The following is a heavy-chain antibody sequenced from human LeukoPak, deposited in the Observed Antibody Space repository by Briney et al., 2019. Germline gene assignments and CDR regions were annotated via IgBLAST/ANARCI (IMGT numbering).Heavy chain of an antibody. CDR3: ARGLGYCSSTSCYDYYYYYMDV. J-gene: IGHJ6*03. V-gene: IGHV3-21*01. D-gene: IGHD2-2*01. CDR1: GFTFSSYS. Sequence: GGFLRLSCAASGFTFSSYSMNWVRQAPGKGLEWVSSISSSSSYIYYADSVKGRFTISRDNAKNSLYLQMNSLRAEDTAVYYCARGLGYCSSTSCYDYYYYYMDVWGKGTTVTVSS. CDR2: ISSSSSYI.